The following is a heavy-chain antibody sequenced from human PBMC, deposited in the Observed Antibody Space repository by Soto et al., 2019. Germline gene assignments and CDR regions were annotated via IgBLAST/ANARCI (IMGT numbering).Heavy chain of an antibody. CDR3: AKEGRFLEWLLPNWFDP. CDR1: GFTFSSYA. CDR2: ISGSGGST. Sequence: EVQLLESGGGLVQPGGSLRLSCAVSGFTFSSYAMSWVRQAPGKGLEWVSAISGSGGSTYYADSVKGRFTISRDNSKNTLYLQMNSLRAEDTAVYYCAKEGRFLEWLLPNWFDPWGQGTLVTVSS. J-gene: IGHJ5*02. D-gene: IGHD3-3*01. V-gene: IGHV3-23*01.